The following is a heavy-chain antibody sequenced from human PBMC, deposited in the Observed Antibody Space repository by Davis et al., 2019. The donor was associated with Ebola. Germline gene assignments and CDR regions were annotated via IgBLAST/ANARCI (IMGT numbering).Heavy chain of an antibody. CDR3: ARAQFPTTSDH. CDR1: GYTFTHYG. V-gene: IGHV1-18*04. J-gene: IGHJ4*02. CDR2: INPHNGNT. Sequence: SVKVSCKASGYTFTHYGITWVRQAPGQGLEWMGWINPHNGNTNYAQNVQGRVIMTSHTATTTAYMEVGSLRSDDTAVYYCARAQFPTTSDHWGQGTLVTVSP. D-gene: IGHD1-1*01.